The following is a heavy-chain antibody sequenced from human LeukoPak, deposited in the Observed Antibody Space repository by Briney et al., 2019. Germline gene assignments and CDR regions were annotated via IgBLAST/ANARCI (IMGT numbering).Heavy chain of an antibody. CDR3: AREVRSAWASFDP. D-gene: IGHD1-26*01. Sequence: SETLSLTCTVSGYSISSGYYWGWIRQPPGKGLEWIGSIHYSGSTYYNPSLKSRVAISEDTSKNQFSLKLSSVTAADTAVYYCAREVRSAWASFDPWGQGTLVTVSS. J-gene: IGHJ5*02. CDR2: IHYSGST. V-gene: IGHV4-38-2*02. CDR1: GYSISSGYY.